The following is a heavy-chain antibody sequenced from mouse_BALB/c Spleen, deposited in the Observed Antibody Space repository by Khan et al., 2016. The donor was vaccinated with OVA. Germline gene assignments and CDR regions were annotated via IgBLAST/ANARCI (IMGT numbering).Heavy chain of an antibody. CDR1: GFNIKDTY. CDR2: IDPANGNT. J-gene: IGHJ3*01. CDR3: ARDYWDVFAY. V-gene: IGHV14-3*02. D-gene: IGHD4-1*01. Sequence: EVQLQESGAELVKPGASVKLSCTASGFNIKDTYMHWVKQRPEQGLEWIGRIDPANGNTKYDPKFQGKVTITADTSSNTAYLQLSSLTSEDTAVYYCARDYWDVFAYWGQGTLVTVSA.